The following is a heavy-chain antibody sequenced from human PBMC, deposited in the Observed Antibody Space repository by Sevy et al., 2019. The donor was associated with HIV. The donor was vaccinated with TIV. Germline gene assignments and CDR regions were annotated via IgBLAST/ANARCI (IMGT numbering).Heavy chain of an antibody. Sequence: GGSLRLSCAASGFTFSDYGMTWVRQAPGKGLECVSSISNSGAGTYYADSVKGRFIISRDNSKNTVYLQMNSLRAEDTALYYCGKRRKTGMTDWFDSWGQGTLVTVSS. CDR3: GKRRKTGMTDWFDS. CDR1: GFTFSDYG. V-gene: IGHV3-23*01. CDR2: ISNSGAGT. D-gene: IGHD1-1*01. J-gene: IGHJ5*01.